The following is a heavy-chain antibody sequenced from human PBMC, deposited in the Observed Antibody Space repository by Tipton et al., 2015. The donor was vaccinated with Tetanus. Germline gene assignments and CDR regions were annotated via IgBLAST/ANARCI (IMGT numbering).Heavy chain of an antibody. CDR3: AVRNKYGYGSTDH. J-gene: IGHJ4*02. Sequence: QLVQSGAEVKKPGASVRVSCKAFAYAFSSYDIIWVRQVDGEGLEWMGWMNPSSGNTGFAQKFQGRVTMTSSSAITTAYMELSSLRSDDTAVYYCAVRNKYGYGSTDHWGQGTLVTVSS. V-gene: IGHV1-8*01. CDR1: AYAFSSYD. D-gene: IGHD3-16*01. CDR2: MNPSSGNT.